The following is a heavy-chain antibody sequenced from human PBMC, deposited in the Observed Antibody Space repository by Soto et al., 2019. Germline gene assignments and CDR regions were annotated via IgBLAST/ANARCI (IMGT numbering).Heavy chain of an antibody. CDR1: GFTFSSDW. J-gene: IGHJ5*02. D-gene: IGHD7-27*01. V-gene: IGHV3-74*03. CDR3: ARSTGGNNWFDT. Sequence: XGSLRLSCTASGFTFSSDWMHWVRQAPGKGLVWVSRINSDGSNTKYADSVKGRFTISRDNAKNTLYLQMNSLRAEDTAVYYCARSTGGNNWFDTWGQGTLVTVSS. CDR2: INSDGSNT.